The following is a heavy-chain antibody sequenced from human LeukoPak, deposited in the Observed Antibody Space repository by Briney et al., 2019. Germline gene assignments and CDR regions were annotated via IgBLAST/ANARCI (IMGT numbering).Heavy chain of an antibody. CDR3: ARLLWFGELDWFDP. D-gene: IGHD3-10*01. CDR2: INHSGST. V-gene: IGHV4-34*01. CDR1: GGSFSGYY. Sequence: SETLSLTCAVYGGSFSGYYWSWIRQPPGKGLEWIGEINHSGSTNYNPSLKSRVTISADTSKNQFSLKLSSVTAADTAVYYCARLLWFGELDWFDPWGQGTLVTVSS. J-gene: IGHJ5*02.